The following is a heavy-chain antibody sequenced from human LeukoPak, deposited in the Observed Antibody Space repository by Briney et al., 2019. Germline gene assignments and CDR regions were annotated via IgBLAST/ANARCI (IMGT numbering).Heavy chain of an antibody. J-gene: IGHJ6*03. CDR1: GGSISSYY. V-gene: IGHV4-4*07. Sequence: SETLSLTCTVSGGSISSYYWSWIRQPAGKGLEWIGRIYTSGSTNYNPSLKSRVTMSVDTSKNQFSLKLSSVTAADTAVYYCARAPVPRAFYYYMDVWGKGTTVTVSS. CDR2: IYTSGST. CDR3: ARAPVPRAFYYYMDV.